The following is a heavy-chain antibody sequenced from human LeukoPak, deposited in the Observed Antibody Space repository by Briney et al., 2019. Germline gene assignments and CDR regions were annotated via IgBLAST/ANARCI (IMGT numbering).Heavy chain of an antibody. CDR3: ARGGYYYDSSGYYYV. Sequence: SETLSLTCTVSGGSISSYYWSWIRQPPGKGLEWIGYIYYSGSTNYNPSLKSRVTISVDTSKNQFSLKLSSVTAADTAVYYCARGGYYYDSSGYYYVWGQGTLVTVSS. V-gene: IGHV4-59*01. D-gene: IGHD3-22*01. CDR1: GGSISSYY. CDR2: IYYSGST. J-gene: IGHJ4*02.